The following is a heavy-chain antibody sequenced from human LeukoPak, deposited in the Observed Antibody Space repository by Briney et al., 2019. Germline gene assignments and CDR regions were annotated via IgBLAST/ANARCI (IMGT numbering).Heavy chain of an antibody. CDR3: ARGGGDYYDSSGYYGY. V-gene: IGHV1-2*05. CDR2: VNPNSGGT. D-gene: IGHD3-22*01. J-gene: IGHJ4*02. CDR1: GYTFTDYY. Sequence: GASVKVSCKASGYTFTDYYIHWVRQAPGQGLEWMGRVNPNSGGTNYAQKFQGRVTMTRDTSISTAYMELSRLRSDDTGVYYCARGGGDYYDSSGYYGYWGQGTLVTVSS.